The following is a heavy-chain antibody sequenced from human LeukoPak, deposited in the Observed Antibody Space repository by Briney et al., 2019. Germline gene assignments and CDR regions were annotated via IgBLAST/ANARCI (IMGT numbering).Heavy chain of an antibody. CDR3: ARRRYGCSGGSCYSVLVKSRLLVDYYYMDV. D-gene: IGHD2-15*01. CDR1: GGTFSSYA. V-gene: IGHV1-69*13. CDR2: IIPVFGTA. Sequence: ASVKVSCKASGGTFSSYAISWVRQAPGQGLEWMGGIIPVFGTANYAQKFRGRVTITADESTSTAYMELSSLRSEDTAVYYCARRRYGCSGGSCYSVLVKSRLLVDYYYMDVWGKGTTVTVSS. J-gene: IGHJ6*03.